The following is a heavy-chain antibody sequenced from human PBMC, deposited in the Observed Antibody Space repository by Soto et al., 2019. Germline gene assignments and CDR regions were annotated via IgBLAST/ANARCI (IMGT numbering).Heavy chain of an antibody. CDR2: IYYSGST. Sequence: SETLSLTCTVSGGSISSGDYYWSCIRQPPGKGLEWIGYIYYSGSTYYNPSLKSRVTISVDTSKNQFSLKLSSVTAADTAVYYCARGTFGGLDYWGQGTLVTVSS. J-gene: IGHJ4*02. CDR3: ARGTFGGLDY. D-gene: IGHD3-10*01. CDR1: GGSISSGDYY. V-gene: IGHV4-30-4*01.